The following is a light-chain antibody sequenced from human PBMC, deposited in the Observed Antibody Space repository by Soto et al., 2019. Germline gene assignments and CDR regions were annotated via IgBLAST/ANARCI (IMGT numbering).Light chain of an antibody. CDR3: LLSYSGASYV. CDR1: TGSVTSGHY. CDR2: DTS. Sequence: QAVVTQEPSLPVSPGVTVTLSCSSTTGSVTSGHYAYWFQQKPGQARRTLIYDTSNRRTWTPARFSGSLLGGKAALTLSGAQPEDEAEYYYLLSYSGASYVFGTGTKVTVL. V-gene: IGLV7-46*01. J-gene: IGLJ1*01.